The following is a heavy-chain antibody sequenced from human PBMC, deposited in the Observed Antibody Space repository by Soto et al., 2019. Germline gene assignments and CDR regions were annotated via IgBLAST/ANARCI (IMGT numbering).Heavy chain of an antibody. CDR3: ARDQTDSGGYSEY. J-gene: IGHJ4*02. Sequence: PSGSLRLACAASGFTFSTYGMHWVRQAPGKGLGRVAVISDDGSNKFYADSVKGRFTISRDNSKNTLYLQLNNLRAEDTAVYFCARDQTDSGGYSEYWGQGTLVTVSS. V-gene: IGHV3-30*03. CDR2: ISDDGSNK. CDR1: GFTFSTYG. D-gene: IGHD3-22*01.